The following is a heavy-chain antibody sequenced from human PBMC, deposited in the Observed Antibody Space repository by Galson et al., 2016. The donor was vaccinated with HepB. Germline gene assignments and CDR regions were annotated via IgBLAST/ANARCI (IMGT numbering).Heavy chain of an antibody. CDR3: ATTLGPLQQFLSF. J-gene: IGHJ4*02. CDR2: ISAYNGNT. V-gene: IGHV1-18*01. Sequence: SVKVSCKASGYTFTNYGIHWVRQAPGQGLEWTAWISAYNGNTHYAQKVQGRITVTTDTSTRTAYMELTSLKSDDTAVYYCATTLGPLQQFLSFWGQGTMVTVSS. CDR1: GYTFTNYG. D-gene: IGHD3-3*01.